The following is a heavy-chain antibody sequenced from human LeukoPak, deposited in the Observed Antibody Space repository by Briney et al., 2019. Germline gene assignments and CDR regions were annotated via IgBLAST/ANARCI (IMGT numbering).Heavy chain of an antibody. D-gene: IGHD2-2*01. CDR1: GGTFSQSA. CDR2: IIPFPGMT. CDR3: AREPTLGVPAAGRLDY. J-gene: IGHJ4*02. Sequence: SVKVSWKASGGTFSQSAINWVRQAPGQGLEWMGGIIPFPGMTVYAQNFQGRVTITVDKSTSIAYMELSSLRSEDTAVYYCAREPTLGVPAAGRLDYWGQGTLVTVSS. V-gene: IGHV1-69*04.